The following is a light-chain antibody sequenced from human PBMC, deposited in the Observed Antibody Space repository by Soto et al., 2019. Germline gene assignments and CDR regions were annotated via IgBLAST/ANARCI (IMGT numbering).Light chain of an antibody. J-gene: IGLJ1*01. CDR1: SSDVGGYNY. Sequence: QSALTQPRSVSGSPGQSVTISCTGTSSDVGGYNYVSWYQHHPGKAPKLMIYDVSERPSGVPDRFSGSKSGNTASLTISGLQAEDEADYYCSSYAGTYTSYVFGTGTKVTVL. V-gene: IGLV2-11*01. CDR3: SSYAGTYTSYV. CDR2: DVS.